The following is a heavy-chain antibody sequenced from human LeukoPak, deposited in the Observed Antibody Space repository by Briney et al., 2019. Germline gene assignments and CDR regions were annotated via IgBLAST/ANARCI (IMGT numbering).Heavy chain of an antibody. V-gene: IGHV4-39*07. CDR2: IYYSGST. Sequence: SETLSLTCTVSGDSISSGDNYWGWIRQPPGKGLEWIGSIYYSGSTYYNPSLKSRVTISVDTSKNQFSLKLSSVTAADTAVYYCAREDTGGFDYWGQGTLVTVSS. J-gene: IGHJ4*02. CDR1: GDSISSGDNY. D-gene: IGHD5-18*01. CDR3: AREDTGGFDY.